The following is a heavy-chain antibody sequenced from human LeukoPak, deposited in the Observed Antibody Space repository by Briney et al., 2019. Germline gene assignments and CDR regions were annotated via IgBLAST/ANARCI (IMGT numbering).Heavy chain of an antibody. V-gene: IGHV3-7*05. CDR3: ARGDEYTPSP. J-gene: IGHJ4*02. CDR2: IKRDGGDK. Sequence: TGGALGLSCAASGFTFSSFWMSWVRQAPGKGLEGVANIKRDGGDKYYVDSVKGRFSLSRDNAKNSLYLHMNSLRAEDPAVYYCARGDEYTPSPWGQGTLVTVSS. CDR1: GFTFSSFW. D-gene: IGHD2-2*02.